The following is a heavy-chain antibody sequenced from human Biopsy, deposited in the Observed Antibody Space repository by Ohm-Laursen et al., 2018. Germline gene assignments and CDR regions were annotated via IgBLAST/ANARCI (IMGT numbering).Heavy chain of an antibody. V-gene: IGHV1-69*01. CDR3: ARGPHSGSHSCFDY. J-gene: IGHJ4*02. Sequence: GSSVKVSCKVFGGTFINYAISWVRQAPGQGLEWMGGIIPMFGTANYAQMFQGRVTISADESTSTSYMELSSLTTEDTAIYYCARGPHSGSHSCFDYWGRGTLVTVSS. CDR2: IIPMFGTA. D-gene: IGHD1-26*01. CDR1: GGTFINYA.